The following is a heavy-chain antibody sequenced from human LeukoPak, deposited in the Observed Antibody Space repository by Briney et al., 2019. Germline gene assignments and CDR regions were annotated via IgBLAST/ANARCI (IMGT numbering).Heavy chain of an antibody. J-gene: IGHJ5*02. CDR3: ARSHSGWQGHNNWFDP. CDR1: GYSISSDKY. V-gene: IGHV4-38-2*01. CDR2: TYHTGST. D-gene: IGHD6-19*01. Sequence: SETLSLTCEVSGYSISSDKYWGWIRPPPGKGLEWIGSTYHTGSTYYNPSLKSRVSISVDTSKNQFSLKFTSVTAADTAVYYCARSHSGWQGHNNWFDPWGQGTLVTVSS.